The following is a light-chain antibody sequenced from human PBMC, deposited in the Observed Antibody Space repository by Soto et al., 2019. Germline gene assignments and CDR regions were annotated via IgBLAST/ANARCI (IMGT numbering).Light chain of an antibody. CDR1: SSDVGNYNL. CDR3: CSYAGDRLLWV. V-gene: IGLV2-23*01. J-gene: IGLJ3*02. Sequence: QSALTQPASVSGSLGQSITISCTGTSSDVGNYNLVSWYQQHPGKAPKLMIYEGSKRPSGVSNRFSGSKSGNTASLTISGLQAEDEADYYCCSYAGDRLLWVFGGGTKLTVL. CDR2: EGS.